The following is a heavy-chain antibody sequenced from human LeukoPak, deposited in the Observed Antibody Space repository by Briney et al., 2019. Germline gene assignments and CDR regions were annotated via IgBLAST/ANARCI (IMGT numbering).Heavy chain of an antibody. J-gene: IGHJ5*02. CDR1: GYTFTSYD. D-gene: IGHD2-2*01. CDR3: ARGTPFYQLLTRPRNWFDP. CDR2: MNPNSGNT. V-gene: IGHV1-8*01. Sequence: GASVKVSCKASGYTFTSYDINWVRQATGQGLEWMGWMNPNSGNTGYAQKFQGRVTMTRNISISTAYMELSSLRSEDTAVYYCARGTPFYQLLTRPRNWFDPWGQGTLVTVSS.